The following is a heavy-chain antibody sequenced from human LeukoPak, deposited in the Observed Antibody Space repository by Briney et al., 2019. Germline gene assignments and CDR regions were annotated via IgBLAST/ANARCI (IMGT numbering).Heavy chain of an antibody. V-gene: IGHV1-69*05. D-gene: IGHD1-1*01. CDR1: GVTFSSYA. CDR2: IIPIFGTA. CDR3: ARGSKLERRLDYYYYGMDV. Sequence: SVNLSCKASGVTFSSYAISWVRQAPGQGLEWMGGIIPIFGTANYAHKFQGRVTITTDESTSTAYMELSSLRSEDTAVYYCARGSKLERRLDYYYYGMDVWGQGTTVTVSS. J-gene: IGHJ6*02.